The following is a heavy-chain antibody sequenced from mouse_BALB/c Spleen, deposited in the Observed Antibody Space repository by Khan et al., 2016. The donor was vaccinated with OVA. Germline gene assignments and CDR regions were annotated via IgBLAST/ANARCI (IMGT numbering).Heavy chain of an antibody. V-gene: IGHV5-4*02. CDR1: GFTFSDYY. D-gene: IGHD2-14*01. Sequence: EVELVESGGGLVKPGGSLKLSCAASGFTFSDYYMYWVRQTPEKRLEWVATISDGGTYTYYPDSVKGRFTISRDNAKNNLYLQMSSLTSEDAAMYYCSREWVLYRYAWFAYWGQGTLVTVSA. CDR2: ISDGGTYT. CDR3: SREWVLYRYAWFAY. J-gene: IGHJ3*01.